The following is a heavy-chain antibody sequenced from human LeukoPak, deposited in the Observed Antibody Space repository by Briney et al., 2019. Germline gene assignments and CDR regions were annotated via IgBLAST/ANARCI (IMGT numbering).Heavy chain of an antibody. D-gene: IGHD2-2*02. CDR3: SGVVPADIRGYY. Sequence: PSEILSLTCTVSGGSISSSSYYWGWIRQPPWKGLEWIGSIYYSGSTYYNPSLKSRVTISVDTSKNQFSLKLSSVTAADTAVHYCSGVVPADIRGYYRGQGTLVTVPS. V-gene: IGHV4-39*01. J-gene: IGHJ4*02. CDR1: GGSISSSSYY. CDR2: IYYSGST.